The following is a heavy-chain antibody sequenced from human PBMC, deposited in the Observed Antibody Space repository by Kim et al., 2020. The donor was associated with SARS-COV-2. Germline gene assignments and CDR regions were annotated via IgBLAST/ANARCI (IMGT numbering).Heavy chain of an antibody. J-gene: IGHJ3*02. V-gene: IGHV3-48*04. D-gene: IGHD2-15*01. CDR1: GFTLSLYS. Sequence: GGSLRLSCATSGFTLSLYSMNWVRQSPGKGLEWVSHISGTGTITKQADSVRGRFTISRDNAKNSLFLQMNGLRAEDTAVYYCVGENYWAFDIWGQGTMVT. CDR2: ISGTGTIT. CDR3: VGENYWAFDI.